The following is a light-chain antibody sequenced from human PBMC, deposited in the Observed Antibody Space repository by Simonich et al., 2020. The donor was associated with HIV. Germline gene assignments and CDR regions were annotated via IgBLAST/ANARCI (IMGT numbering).Light chain of an antibody. CDR1: PSISIA. J-gene: IGKJ3*01. CDR2: DAA. Sequence: IQLTQSPSSLSASVGDRVTITCRASPSISIALAWYKHKPGKPPKLVIYDAATLESGVPSRFSGSGSGTDFTLTISSLQPEDFATYYCQQFNSYPFTFGPGTKVDIK. V-gene: IGKV1-13*02. CDR3: QQFNSYPFT.